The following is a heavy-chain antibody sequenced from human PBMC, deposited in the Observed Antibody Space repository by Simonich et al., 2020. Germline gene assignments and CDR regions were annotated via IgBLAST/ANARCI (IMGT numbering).Heavy chain of an antibody. J-gene: IGHJ4*02. CDR3: ARGPSLPD. Sequence: QVQLVQSGAEVKKPGASVKVSCKASGYTFTGYFMNWVRQAPGQGLEWMVWINPNSGGTNHAQKFQGRVTMTRDTSISTAYMELSRLRSDDTAVYYCARGPSLPDWGQGTLVTVSS. CDR2: INPNSGGT. CDR1: GYTFTGYF. V-gene: IGHV1-2*02.